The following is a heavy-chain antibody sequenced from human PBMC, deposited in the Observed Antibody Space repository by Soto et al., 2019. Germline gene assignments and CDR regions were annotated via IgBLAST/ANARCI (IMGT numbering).Heavy chain of an antibody. D-gene: IGHD2-2*03. CDR3: ARHLGLSPGDCFDP. CDR1: GGSISSSSFY. Sequence: SETLSLTCTVSGGSISSSSFYWGWIRQPPGKGLEWIGTIFYSGSTYYNPSLKRRVTTSADTSKNQFSLKLSSVTAADTAVYYCARHLGLSPGDCFDPRGQGTLVTGSS. CDR2: IFYSGST. V-gene: IGHV4-39*01. J-gene: IGHJ5*02.